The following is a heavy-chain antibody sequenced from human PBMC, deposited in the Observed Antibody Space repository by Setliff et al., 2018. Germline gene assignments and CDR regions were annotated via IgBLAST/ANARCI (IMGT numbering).Heavy chain of an antibody. CDR2: IRNDGATT. Sequence: LSLTCAVYGGSFSGYYWSWIRQAPGKGLEWLSNIRNDGATTSYADSVKGRFTISRDNARNSLFLQMNSLRADDTAVYYCVRDSPIFGVVNIDYWGQGTLVTVSS. J-gene: IGHJ4*02. CDR1: GGSFSGYY. D-gene: IGHD3-3*01. V-gene: IGHV3-11*04. CDR3: VRDSPIFGVVNIDY.